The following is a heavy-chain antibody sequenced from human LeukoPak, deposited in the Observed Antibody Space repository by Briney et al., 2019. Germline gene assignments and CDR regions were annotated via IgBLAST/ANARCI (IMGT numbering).Heavy chain of an antibody. J-gene: IGHJ3*02. Sequence: SETLSLTCTVSGGSISSSSYYWGWIRQPPGKGLEWIGYIYYSGSTNYNPSLKSRVTISVDASKNQFSLKLSSVTAADTAVYYCARDVGDGYKTDAFDIWGQGTMVTVSS. D-gene: IGHD1-26*01. CDR3: ARDVGDGYKTDAFDI. CDR2: IYYSGST. V-gene: IGHV4-61*01. CDR1: GGSISSSSYY.